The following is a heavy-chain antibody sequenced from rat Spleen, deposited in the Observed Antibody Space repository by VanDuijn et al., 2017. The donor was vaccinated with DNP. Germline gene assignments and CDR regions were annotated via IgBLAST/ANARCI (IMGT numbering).Heavy chain of an antibody. CDR3: ARDYGAGFAY. J-gene: IGHJ3*01. Sequence: QVQLKESGPGLVQPSQTLSLTCTVPGFSLTSYGVSWVRQPPGKGLEWIGAIWRGGSTDYNSAIKSRLSIRRDTSKSQVFLKMNSLQTEDTAMYFCARDYGAGFAYWGQGTLVTVSS. CDR1: GFSLTSYG. D-gene: IGHD1-11*01. V-gene: IGHV2-15*01. CDR2: IWRGGST.